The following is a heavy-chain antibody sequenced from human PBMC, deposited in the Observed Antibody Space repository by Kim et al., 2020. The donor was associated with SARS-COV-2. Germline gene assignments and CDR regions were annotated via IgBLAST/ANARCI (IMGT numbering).Heavy chain of an antibody. CDR3: ARDSMVRGVFDS. Sequence: NDYSVSMKSRISINPDTSENQFSLHLDSVTPDDTAVYYCARDSMVRGVFDSWGQGSLVTVSS. J-gene: IGHJ4*02. V-gene: IGHV6-1*01. D-gene: IGHD3-10*01. CDR2: N.